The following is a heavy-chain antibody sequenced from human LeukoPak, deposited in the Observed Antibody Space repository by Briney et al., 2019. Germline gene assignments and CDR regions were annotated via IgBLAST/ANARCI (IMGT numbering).Heavy chain of an antibody. CDR2: ISGDVGGT. Sequence: GGSLRLSCAASGFTFSIYAMSWVRQAPGKGLEWVSTISGDVGGTYYADSVKGRFTISRDNSKNTVYLQMNSLRAEDTAVYYCARGYGGWYGVYFDYWGQGTLVTVSS. CDR1: GFTFSIYA. D-gene: IGHD6-19*01. V-gene: IGHV3-23*01. J-gene: IGHJ4*02. CDR3: ARGYGGWYGVYFDY.